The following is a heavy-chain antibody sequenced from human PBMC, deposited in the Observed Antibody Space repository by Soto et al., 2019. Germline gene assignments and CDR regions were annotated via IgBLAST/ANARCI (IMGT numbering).Heavy chain of an antibody. V-gene: IGHV3-11*05. D-gene: IGHD2-2*01. CDR2: ISSSSSHT. CDR3: ARSSLRYDYYGMDV. Sequence: QVQLVESGGDLVKPGGSLRLSCAASGFTFSDYYMSWIRQAPGMGLEWVSCISSSSSHTNYADSVKGRFTISRDNAKNSRYLQMNSLRAEDTAVYYCARSSLRYDYYGMDVWGQGTTVTVSS. J-gene: IGHJ6*02. CDR1: GFTFSDYY.